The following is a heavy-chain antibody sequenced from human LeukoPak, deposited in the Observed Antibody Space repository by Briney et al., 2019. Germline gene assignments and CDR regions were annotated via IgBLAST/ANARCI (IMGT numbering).Heavy chain of an antibody. CDR1: GLTVGGTY. V-gene: IGHV3-7*01. Sequence: PGGSLRLSCAVSGLTVGGTYMSWVRQAPGKGLEWVANIKGDGSTKHCVDSVKGRFTISRDNAKNSLYLQMNSLRAEDTAVYYCATIAVAGNYWGQGTLVTVSS. CDR2: IKGDGSTK. D-gene: IGHD6-19*01. J-gene: IGHJ4*02. CDR3: ATIAVAGNY.